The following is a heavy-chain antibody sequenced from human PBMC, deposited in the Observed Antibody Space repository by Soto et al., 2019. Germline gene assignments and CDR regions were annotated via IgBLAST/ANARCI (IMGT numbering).Heavy chain of an antibody. CDR3: ARRHYYHGSGSSHYYYYGMDV. Sequence: QVQLVESGGGVVQPRRSLRLSCAASRFTFNTYAMHWVRQAPGKGLEWVAVISYDGNEKYYADSVKGRFTSSRDNSKNTLYMQMNSLRAEDTAVYYCARRHYYHGSGSSHYYYYGMDVWGQGTTVTVSS. CDR2: ISYDGNEK. CDR1: RFTFNTYA. D-gene: IGHD3-10*01. V-gene: IGHV3-30-3*01. J-gene: IGHJ6*02.